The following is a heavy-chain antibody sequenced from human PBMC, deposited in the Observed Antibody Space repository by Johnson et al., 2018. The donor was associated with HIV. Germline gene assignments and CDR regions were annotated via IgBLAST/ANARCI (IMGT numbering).Heavy chain of an antibody. D-gene: IGHD6-19*01. CDR3: AKGGLGHTDAFDI. CDR2: ISWDGGST. CDR1: GFTFDDYA. Sequence: QLVESGGGLVQPGRSLRLSCAASGFTFDDYAMHWVRQAPGKGLEWVSLISWDGGSTYYGDSLKGRFTISRDNSKNSLYLQMNSLRSEDTALYYCAKGGLGHTDAFDIWGQGTMVTVSS. V-gene: IGHV3-43*02. J-gene: IGHJ3*02.